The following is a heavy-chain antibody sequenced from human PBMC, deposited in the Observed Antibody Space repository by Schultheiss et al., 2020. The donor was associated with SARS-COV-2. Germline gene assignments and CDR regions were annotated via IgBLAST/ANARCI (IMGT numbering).Heavy chain of an antibody. CDR3: ARGRVVPAAIDAFDI. D-gene: IGHD2-2*02. Sequence: SETLSLTCTVSGGSISSYYWSWIRQPAGKGLEWIGYIYYSGSTNYNPSLKSRVTISVDTSKNQFSLKLSSVTAADTAVYYCARGRVVPAAIDAFDIWGQGTMVTVSS. J-gene: IGHJ3*02. CDR1: GGSISSYY. V-gene: IGHV4-59*08. CDR2: IYYSGST.